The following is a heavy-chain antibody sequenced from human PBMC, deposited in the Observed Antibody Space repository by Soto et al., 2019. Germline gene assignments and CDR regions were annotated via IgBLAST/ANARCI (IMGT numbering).Heavy chain of an antibody. V-gene: IGHV3-23*01. CDR2: ISGSGGAT. CDR1: GFTFSSCS. J-gene: IGHJ4*02. CDR3: AEGYFDGSGYYYEPDY. Sequence: PGGSLRLSCAASGFTFSSCSMTWVRQAPGKGLEWVSSISGSGGATYFADSVKGRFTISRDNFKNTLYLQMNSLRAEDTALYYCAEGYFDGSGYYYEPDYWGQGTLVTVSS. D-gene: IGHD3-22*01.